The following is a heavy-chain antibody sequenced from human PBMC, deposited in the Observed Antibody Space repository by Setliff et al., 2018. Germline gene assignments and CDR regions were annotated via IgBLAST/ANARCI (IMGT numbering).Heavy chain of an antibody. CDR2: IYTSGST. J-gene: IGHJ6*02. Sequence: SETLSLTCTVSGGSISGGRYYWSWIRQPAGKGLEWIGHIYTSGSTNYNPSLKSRVTISLDTSKNQFSLKLSSVTAADTAVYYCASQGEMISPWGYGMDVWGQGTTVTVSS. D-gene: IGHD3-16*01. V-gene: IGHV4-61*09. CDR3: ASQGEMISPWGYGMDV. CDR1: GGSISGGRYY.